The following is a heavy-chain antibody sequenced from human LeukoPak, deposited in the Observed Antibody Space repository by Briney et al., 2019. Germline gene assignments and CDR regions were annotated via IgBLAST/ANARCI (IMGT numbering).Heavy chain of an antibody. D-gene: IGHD1-7*01. CDR1: GGSISSYY. J-gene: IGHJ4*02. V-gene: IGHV4-59*01. Sequence: SETLSHTCTVSGGSISSYYWSWIRQPPGKGPEWIGYIYYSGSTSYNPSLKSRVTTSVDTSKNQFSLKLSSVTAADTAVYYCARPLTGTTLIFDYWGQGTLVTVSS. CDR2: IYYSGST. CDR3: ARPLTGTTLIFDY.